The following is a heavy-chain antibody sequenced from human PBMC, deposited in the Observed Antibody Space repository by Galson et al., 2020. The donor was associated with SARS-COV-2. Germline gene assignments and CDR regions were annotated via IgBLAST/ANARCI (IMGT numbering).Heavy chain of an antibody. Sequence: GGSLRLSCVASGFTFSTYAMHWVRQAPGNGLEWVAVMSYDGSIQYYSDSMKGRFTISRDNSKNTLYLQMNSLRLEDTGVYYCAINRALDYWGQGILVTVSS. CDR2: MSYDGSIQ. CDR1: GFTFSTYA. CDR3: AINRALDY. V-gene: IGHV3-30*03. J-gene: IGHJ4*02.